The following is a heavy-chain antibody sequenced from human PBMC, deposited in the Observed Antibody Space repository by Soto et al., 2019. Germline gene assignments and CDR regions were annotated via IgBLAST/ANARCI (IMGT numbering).Heavy chain of an antibody. Sequence: GGSLRLSCAASGFTFSSYAMHWVRQAPGKGLEWVAVISYDGSNKYYADSVRGRFTISRDNSKNTLYLQMNSLRAEDTAVYYCARVPSSSGRAHFDYWGQGTLVTVSS. CDR3: ARVPSSSGRAHFDY. D-gene: IGHD2-15*01. CDR2: ISYDGSNK. J-gene: IGHJ4*02. V-gene: IGHV3-30-3*01. CDR1: GFTFSSYA.